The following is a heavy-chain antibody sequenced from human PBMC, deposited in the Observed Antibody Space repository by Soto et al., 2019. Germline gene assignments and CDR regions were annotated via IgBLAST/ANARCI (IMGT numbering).Heavy chain of an antibody. J-gene: IGHJ4*02. V-gene: IGHV3-30-3*01. CDR1: GFTFSTYA. Sequence: QVQLVESGGGVFQPGRSLRLSCAASGFTFSTYAMHWVRQAPGKGLEWVALISYDGTNKYYADSVKGRFTISSDNSKNTVFLRMHSLRPEDTAVYYCARGLLDLWPLDYWGQGTLVTVSS. CDR2: ISYDGTNK. CDR3: ARGLLDLWPLDY. D-gene: IGHD2-2*02.